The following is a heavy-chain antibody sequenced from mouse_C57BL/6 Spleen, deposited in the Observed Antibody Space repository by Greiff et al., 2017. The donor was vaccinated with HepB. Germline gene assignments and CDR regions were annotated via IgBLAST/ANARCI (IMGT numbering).Heavy chain of an antibody. CDR1: GYTFTSYW. D-gene: IGHD2-1*01. J-gene: IGHJ4*01. CDR2: IDPSDSYT. V-gene: IGHV1-50*01. Sequence: QVQLQQPGAELVKPGASVKLSCKASGYTFTSYWMQWVKQRPGQGLEWIGEIDPSDSYTNYNQKFKGKATLTVDTSSSTAYMQLSSLTSEDSAVYYCARLGNPYAMDYWGQRTSVTVSS. CDR3: ARLGNPYAMDY.